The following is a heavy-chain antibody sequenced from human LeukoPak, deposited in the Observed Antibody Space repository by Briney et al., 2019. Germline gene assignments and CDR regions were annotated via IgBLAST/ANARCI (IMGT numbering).Heavy chain of an antibody. Sequence: PGGSLRLSCAASGFTFSSYAMSWVRQAPGKGLEWVSAISGSGGSTYYADSVKGRFTISRDNSKNTLYLQMNSLRAEDTAVYYCAKDSRLLRYFDWLFKALDYWGQGTLVTVSS. V-gene: IGHV3-23*01. CDR1: GFTFSSYA. CDR3: AKDSRLLRYFDWLFKALDY. CDR2: ISGSGGST. J-gene: IGHJ4*02. D-gene: IGHD3-9*01.